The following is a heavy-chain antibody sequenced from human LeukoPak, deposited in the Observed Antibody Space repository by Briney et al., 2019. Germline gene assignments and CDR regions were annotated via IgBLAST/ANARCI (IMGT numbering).Heavy chain of an antibody. Sequence: GGSLRLSCAASGFTVSSSYMSWVRQAPGKGLEWVSVMYSGGSTYYADSVKGRFTISRDNSKNTLYLQMNSLRAEDTAVYYCARDPKQWLAGADPWGQGTLVTVSS. V-gene: IGHV3-66*01. CDR2: MYSGGST. D-gene: IGHD6-19*01. CDR3: ARDPKQWLAGADP. J-gene: IGHJ5*02. CDR1: GFTVSSSY.